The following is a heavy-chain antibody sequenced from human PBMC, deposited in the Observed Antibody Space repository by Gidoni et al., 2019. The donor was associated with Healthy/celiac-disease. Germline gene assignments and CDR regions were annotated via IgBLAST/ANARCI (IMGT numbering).Heavy chain of an antibody. CDR3: AGSPIVVVPAAFYYYGMDV. CDR1: GCTFSSYA. J-gene: IGHJ6*02. CDR2: IIPIFGTA. V-gene: IGHV1-69*01. Sequence: QVHLVQSGAEVKKPGSSVKVSFKASGCTFSSYAIRWVRQAPGQGLEWMGGIIPIFGTANYAQKFQGRVTITADESTSTAYMELSSLRSEDTAVYYCAGSPIVVVPAAFYYYGMDVWGQGTTVTVSS. D-gene: IGHD2-2*01.